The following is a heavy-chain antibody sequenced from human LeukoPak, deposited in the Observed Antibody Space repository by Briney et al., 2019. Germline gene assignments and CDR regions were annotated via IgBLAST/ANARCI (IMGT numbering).Heavy chain of an antibody. V-gene: IGHV3-30*04. D-gene: IGHD3-22*01. CDR2: ISYDGGKK. CDR3: AKAYGSNGYFQLPIDC. Sequence: GRSLRLSCVGSGFTFRGHAMHWVRQAPGKGLEWVALISYDGGKKYHADSVKGRFTISRDNSKNTLYLQLNSLRAEDTAVYYCAKAYGSNGYFQLPIDCWGQGTLVTVSS. J-gene: IGHJ4*02. CDR1: GFTFRGHA.